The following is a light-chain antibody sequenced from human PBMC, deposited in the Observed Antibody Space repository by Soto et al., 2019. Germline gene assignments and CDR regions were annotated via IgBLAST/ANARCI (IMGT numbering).Light chain of an antibody. CDR3: QLHTT. V-gene: IGKV1-5*03. J-gene: IGKJ1*01. CDR1: QSISSW. CDR2: KAS. Sequence: DIQMTQSPSTLSASVGDRVTITCRASQSISSWLAWYQQKPGKAPKLLIYKASSLESGVPSRFSGSGSGTEFTLTISSLQPDDFATYYCQLHTTFGQGTKVET.